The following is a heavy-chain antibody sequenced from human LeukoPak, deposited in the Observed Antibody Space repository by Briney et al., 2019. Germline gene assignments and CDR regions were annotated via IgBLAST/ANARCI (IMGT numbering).Heavy chain of an antibody. CDR1: GHTFTGYY. Sequence: GASVKVSCKASGHTFTGYYMHSLRQAPGQGLEWMGWINPNSGGTNYAQKFQGRVTMTRDTSISTAYMELSRLRSDDTAVYYCARCSSGGSCYAYWGQGAPVTVSS. CDR3: ARCSSGGSCYAY. D-gene: IGHD2-15*01. V-gene: IGHV1-2*02. J-gene: IGHJ4*02. CDR2: INPNSGGT.